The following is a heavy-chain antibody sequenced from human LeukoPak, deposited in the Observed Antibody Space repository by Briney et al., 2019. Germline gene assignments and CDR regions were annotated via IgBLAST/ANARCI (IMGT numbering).Heavy chain of an antibody. CDR3: ARATWIQRWKLFDY. D-gene: IGHD5-18*01. CDR1: GFIFSSYA. J-gene: IGHJ4*02. Sequence: GGSLRLSCAPSGFIFSSYAMHWVRQSPGKGLEYVSAISSNGGDTYYANFVKGRFTISRDNSKNTLYLQMGSLRADDMAVYYCARATWIQRWKLFDYWGQGTLVTVSS. CDR2: ISSNGGDT. V-gene: IGHV3-64*01.